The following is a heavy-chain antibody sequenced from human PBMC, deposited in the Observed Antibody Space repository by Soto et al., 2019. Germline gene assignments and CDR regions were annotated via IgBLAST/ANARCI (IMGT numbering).Heavy chain of an antibody. V-gene: IGHV1-8*01. CDR2: MNPNSGNT. Sequence: ASVKVSCKASGYTFTSYDINCVRQATVQEFKCMGWMNPNSGNTGDAQKFQVRVTMTRDTSITTAYMELSSRMSEDTAVYYLATSIVVVTAADYWG. CDR3: ATSIVVVTAADY. CDR1: GYTFTSYD. J-gene: IGHJ4*01. D-gene: IGHD2-21*02.